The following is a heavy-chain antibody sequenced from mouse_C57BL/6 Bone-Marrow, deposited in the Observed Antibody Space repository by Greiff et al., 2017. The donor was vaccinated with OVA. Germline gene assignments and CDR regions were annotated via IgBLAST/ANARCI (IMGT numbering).Heavy chain of an antibody. D-gene: IGHD1-1*01. Sequence: QVQLQQSGAELVKPGASVKLSCEASGYTFTSYWMHWVKQRPGRGLEWIGRIDPNSGGTKYNEKFKSKATLTVDKPSSTAYMQLSSLTSEDSAVYYCARSGTTVVATDFDYWGQGTTLTVSS. V-gene: IGHV1-72*01. CDR2: IDPNSGGT. CDR1: GYTFTSYW. CDR3: ARSGTTVVATDFDY. J-gene: IGHJ2*01.